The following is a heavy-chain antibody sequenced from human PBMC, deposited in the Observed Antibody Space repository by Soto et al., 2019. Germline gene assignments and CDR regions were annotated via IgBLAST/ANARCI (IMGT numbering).Heavy chain of an antibody. D-gene: IGHD1-7*01. CDR3: ARDVNRWELRGFFDP. V-gene: IGHV4-59*01. J-gene: IGHJ5*02. CDR2: VYYTGNT. Sequence: SETLSLTCSVSGGSIVDYYWSWIRQPPGKGLEWIGFVYYTGNTRYNPSLGSRVTISLDTSKNQFSLKLTSATAADTAFYYCARDVNRWELRGFFDPWGRGALVTVSS. CDR1: GGSIVDYY.